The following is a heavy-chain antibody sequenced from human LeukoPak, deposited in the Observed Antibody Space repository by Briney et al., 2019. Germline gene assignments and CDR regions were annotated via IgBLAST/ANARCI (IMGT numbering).Heavy chain of an antibody. D-gene: IGHD6-19*01. Sequence: WLRQAPGKGLEWVAVIWYDGSNKYYADSVKGRFTISRDNSKNTLYLQMNSLRAEDTAVYYCAREWAVAGDFDYWGQGTLVTVSS. CDR3: AREWAVAGDFDY. CDR2: IWYDGSNK. V-gene: IGHV3-33*01. J-gene: IGHJ4*02.